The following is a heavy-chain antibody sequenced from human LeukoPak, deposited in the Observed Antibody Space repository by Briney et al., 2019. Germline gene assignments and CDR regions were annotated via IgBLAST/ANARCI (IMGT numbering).Heavy chain of an antibody. CDR2: ISYDGSNK. CDR1: GFTFSTYA. Sequence: PGGSLRLSCAASGFTFSTYAMHWVRQAPGKGLEWVAVISYDGSNKYYADSVKGRFTISRDNSKNTLYLQMNSLRAEDTAVYYCTRGEEQWLVLGAYFDYWGQGTLVTVSS. D-gene: IGHD6-19*01. V-gene: IGHV3-30-3*01. CDR3: TRGEEQWLVLGAYFDY. J-gene: IGHJ4*02.